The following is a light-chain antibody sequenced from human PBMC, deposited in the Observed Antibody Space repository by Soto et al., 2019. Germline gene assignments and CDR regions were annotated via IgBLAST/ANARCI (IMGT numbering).Light chain of an antibody. CDR3: SSSAGTNSFVL. V-gene: IGLV2-8*01. CDR1: SSDIGGYNS. Sequence: QSVLTQPPSASGSPGQSVTISCTGTSSDIGGYNSVSWHQQHPGKAPKLMIYEVNKRPLGVPERFSGSKSGNTASLTVSGLQADDEADYYCSSSAGTNSFVLFGGGTKLTVL. CDR2: EVN. J-gene: IGLJ3*02.